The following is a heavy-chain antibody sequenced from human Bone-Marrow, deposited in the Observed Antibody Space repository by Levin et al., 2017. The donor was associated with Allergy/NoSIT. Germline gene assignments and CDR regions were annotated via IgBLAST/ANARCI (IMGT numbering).Heavy chain of an antibody. V-gene: IGHV3-23*01. CDR2: ISGSGGST. Sequence: GESLKISCAASGFTFSSYAMSWVRQAPGKGLEWVSAISGSGGSTYYADSVKGRFTISRDNSKNTLYLQMNSLRAEDTAVYYCAKDKGVGGQWLPTGWDYFDYWGQGTLVTVSS. CDR3: AKDKGVGGQWLPTGWDYFDY. CDR1: GFTFSSYA. J-gene: IGHJ4*02. D-gene: IGHD6-19*01.